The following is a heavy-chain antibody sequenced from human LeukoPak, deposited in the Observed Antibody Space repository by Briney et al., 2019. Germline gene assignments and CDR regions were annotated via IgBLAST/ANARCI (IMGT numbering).Heavy chain of an antibody. D-gene: IGHD6-13*01. CDR1: GYPFTSYG. V-gene: IGHV1-18*01. J-gene: IGHJ4*02. Sequence: GASVKVSFQASGYPFTSYGISWVRPAPGQGVEWMGWIIAYNGNTNYTQKLQGRLTMTTDTSTSTAYMELRSLRSDDTAVYYCARDGPGYSSSWYHYWGRGTLVTVSS. CDR2: IIAYNGNT. CDR3: ARDGPGYSSSWYHY.